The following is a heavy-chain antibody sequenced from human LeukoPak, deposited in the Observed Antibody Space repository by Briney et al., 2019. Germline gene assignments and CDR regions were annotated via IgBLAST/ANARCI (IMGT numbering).Heavy chain of an antibody. J-gene: IGHJ4*02. CDR1: GFTFGSSE. CDR2: IGSTGTPI. V-gene: IGHV3-48*03. Sequence: PGGSLRLSCAASGFTFGSSEMNWVRQAPGKGLEWVSYIGSTGTPIYYADSVKGRFTISRDNSKNTLYLQMNSLRAEDTAVYYCAREYYDSSGYYYDAFDYWGQGTLVTVSS. CDR3: AREYYDSSGYYYDAFDY. D-gene: IGHD3-22*01.